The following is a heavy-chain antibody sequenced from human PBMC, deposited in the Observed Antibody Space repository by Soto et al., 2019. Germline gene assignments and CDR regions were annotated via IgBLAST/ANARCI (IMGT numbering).Heavy chain of an antibody. CDR2: IYHSGNT. V-gene: IGHV4-59*01. Sequence: SETLSLTCTASGDSITDYYWSWIRQAPGKGLEWIGFIYHSGNTNYKSSLKGRVTMSMDTSKSQFFLKLTSVTAADTAVYYCARDLGIGSSGPFDYWGQGALVTVSS. J-gene: IGHJ4*02. CDR3: ARDLGIGSSGPFDY. D-gene: IGHD6-13*01. CDR1: GDSITDYY.